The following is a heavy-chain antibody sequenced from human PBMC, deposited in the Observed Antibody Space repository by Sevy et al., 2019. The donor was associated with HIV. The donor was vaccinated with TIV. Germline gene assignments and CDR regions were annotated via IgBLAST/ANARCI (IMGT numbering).Heavy chain of an antibody. CDR1: GGSVRSSPYY. V-gene: IGHV4-39*01. J-gene: IGHJ4*02. Sequence: SETLSLTCSVSGGSVRSSPYYWGWIRQSPGKGLEWIGSTYYSGSTYYNPSLKSRVMISVDTSRSQFSLKLNSVTAPDTAVYYCAASLPLNVVCSSTSCYGAFDYWGQGTAVTVSS. D-gene: IGHD2-2*01. CDR3: AASLPLNVVCSSTSCYGAFDY. CDR2: TYYSGST.